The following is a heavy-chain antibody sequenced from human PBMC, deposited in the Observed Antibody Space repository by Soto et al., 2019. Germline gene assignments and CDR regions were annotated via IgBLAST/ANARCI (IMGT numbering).Heavy chain of an antibody. CDR3: ARDDVLCDGGRCYGVPLDV. Sequence: ETLSLTCNVSGGSVSSRRYYWGWIRQPPGKGLEWVSLIQSGGPTYYADSVKGRFTISRDTSENTVHLQMDSLSAEDTAVYYCARDDVLCDGGRCYGVPLDVWGKGPRSPSPQ. D-gene: IGHD2-15*01. V-gene: IGHV3-66*01. CDR2: IQSGGPT. CDR1: GGSVSSRRYY. J-gene: IGHJ6*04.